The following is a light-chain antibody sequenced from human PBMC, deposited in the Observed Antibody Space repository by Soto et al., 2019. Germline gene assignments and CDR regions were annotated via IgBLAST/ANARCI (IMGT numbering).Light chain of an antibody. J-gene: IGLJ2*01. CDR1: SSNIGAGYD. Sequence: QSVLTQPPSVSGAPGQRVTISCTGSSSNIGAGYDVHWYHQLPGTAPKLLIYGNSNRPSGVPDRFSGSKSGTSASLAINGLQAEDEADYYCQSYDSSLSGVVFGGGTQLTVL. CDR3: QSYDSSLSGVV. CDR2: GNS. V-gene: IGLV1-40*01.